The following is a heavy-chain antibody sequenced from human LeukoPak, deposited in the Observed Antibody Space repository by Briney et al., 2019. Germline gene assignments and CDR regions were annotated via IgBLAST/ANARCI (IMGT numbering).Heavy chain of an antibody. D-gene: IGHD3-10*01. Sequence: GASLRLSCAASGFTFSSYSMNWVRQAPGKGLEWVSYISSSSSTIYYADSVKGRFTISRDNSKNTLYLQMNSLRAEDTAVYYCANGNRSGSYRYYYYYMDVWGKGTTVTVSS. V-gene: IGHV3-48*01. CDR1: GFTFSSYS. CDR3: ANGNRSGSYRYYYYYMDV. J-gene: IGHJ6*03. CDR2: ISSSSSTI.